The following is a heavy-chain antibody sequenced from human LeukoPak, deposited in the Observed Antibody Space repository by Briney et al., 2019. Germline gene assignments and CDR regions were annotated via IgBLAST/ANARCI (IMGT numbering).Heavy chain of an antibody. CDR2: IDTAGDT. D-gene: IGHD3-16*02. Sequence: RSGGSLSLSCAASGFSLSRYDMHWVPQGTGKGLEWVSSIDTAGDTYYLGSVKGRFTISRENAKNSLYLQMNSLRAGDTAMYFCARGSYRSTRCYERLNGLDVWGQGTTVTVSS. CDR1: GFSLSRYD. J-gene: IGHJ6*02. V-gene: IGHV3-13*01. CDR3: ARGSYRSTRCYERLNGLDV.